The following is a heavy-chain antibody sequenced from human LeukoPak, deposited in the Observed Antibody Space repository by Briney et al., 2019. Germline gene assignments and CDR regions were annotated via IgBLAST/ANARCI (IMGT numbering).Heavy chain of an antibody. J-gene: IGHJ4*02. D-gene: IGHD6-19*01. CDR2: ISGSGDST. CDR3: AKRPLGVAVYDY. V-gene: IGHV3-23*01. Sequence: HPGGSLRLSCAASGFTFSSYAMNWVRQAPGKGLEWVSVISGSGDSTYYADSVKGRFTISRDNSKNMLYLQMNSLRVEDTAVYYCAKRPLGVAVYDYWGQGTLVTVSS. CDR1: GFTFSSYA.